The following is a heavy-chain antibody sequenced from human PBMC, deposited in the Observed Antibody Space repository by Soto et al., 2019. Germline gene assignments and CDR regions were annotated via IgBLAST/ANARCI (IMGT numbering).Heavy chain of an antibody. CDR3: ARDYYDSSGYMGDNYYGMDV. J-gene: IGHJ6*02. CDR2: IYYSGST. Sequence: LSLTCTVSGGSISSGGYYWSWIRQHPGKGLEWIGYIYYSGSTYYNPSLKSRVTISVDTPKNQFSLKLSSVTAADTAVYYCARDYYDSSGYMGDNYYGMDVWGQGTTVT. V-gene: IGHV4-31*03. D-gene: IGHD3-22*01. CDR1: GGSISSGGYY.